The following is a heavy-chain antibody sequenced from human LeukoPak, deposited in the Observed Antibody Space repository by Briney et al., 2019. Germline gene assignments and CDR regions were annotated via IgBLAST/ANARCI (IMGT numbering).Heavy chain of an antibody. CDR2: IIPIFGTP. V-gene: IGHV1-69*13. J-gene: IGHJ4*02. D-gene: IGHD3-10*01. Sequence: SVKVSCKASGGTFNSYAISWVRQAPGQGLEWMGGIIPIFGTPKYAQKYQGRVTVTADESTSTAYMELSSLTSEDTAVYYCATATMVRDVHFDYWGQGTLVTVSS. CDR3: ATATMVRDVHFDY. CDR1: GGTFNSYA.